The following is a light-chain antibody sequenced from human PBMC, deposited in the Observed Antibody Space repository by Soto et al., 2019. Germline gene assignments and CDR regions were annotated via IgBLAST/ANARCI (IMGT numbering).Light chain of an antibody. Sequence: QSVLTQPPSVSGAPGQTVTISRTGSSSNIGAPYDVHWYQHLPGTAPKLLIYGGNNRPSGVPDRFSDSGSGTSASLDITGLQAGDEAAYFCQSYDMSLNNYVFGTGTKVTVL. V-gene: IGLV1-40*01. J-gene: IGLJ1*01. CDR3: QSYDMSLNNYV. CDR1: SSNIGAPYD. CDR2: GGN.